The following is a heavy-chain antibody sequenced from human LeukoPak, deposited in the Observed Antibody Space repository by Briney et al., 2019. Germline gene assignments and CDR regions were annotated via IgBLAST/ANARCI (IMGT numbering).Heavy chain of an antibody. J-gene: IGHJ3*02. V-gene: IGHV4-39*01. CDR2: IYYSGST. Sequence: SETLSLTCTVSGGSISSSSYYWGWIRQPPGKGLEWIGSIYYSGSTNYSPSLKCRVTISVYTSKNQFSLKLSSVTAADTAVYYCARHVGLGDAFDIWGQGTMVTVSS. CDR1: GGSISSSSYY. D-gene: IGHD3-16*01. CDR3: ARHVGLGDAFDI.